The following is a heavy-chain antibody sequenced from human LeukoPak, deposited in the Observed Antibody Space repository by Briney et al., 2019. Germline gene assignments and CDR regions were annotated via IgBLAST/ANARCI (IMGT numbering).Heavy chain of an antibody. Sequence: GGSLRLSCVASGFTFSSYGMHWVHQAPGKGLEWVSAISGSGGSTYYADSVKGRFTISRDNSKNTLYLQMNSLRAEDTAVYYCAKGEMATNRVIVYWGQGTLVTVSS. CDR1: GFTFSSYG. CDR3: AKGEMATNRVIVY. J-gene: IGHJ4*02. D-gene: IGHD5-24*01. V-gene: IGHV3-23*01. CDR2: ISGSGGST.